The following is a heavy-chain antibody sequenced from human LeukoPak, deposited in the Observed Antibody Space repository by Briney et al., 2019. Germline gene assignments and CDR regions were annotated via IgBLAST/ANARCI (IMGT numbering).Heavy chain of an antibody. D-gene: IGHD3-10*01. Sequence: GGSLRLSCAASGFTFSSYCMSWVRQAPGKGLEWVSGIGISGGSTYYADSVKGRFTISRDNSKNTLYLQMNSLRAEDTAFYYCAKDHGSGRYYNLPDYWGQGTLVTVSS. CDR1: GFTFSSYC. J-gene: IGHJ4*02. V-gene: IGHV3-23*01. CDR3: AKDHGSGRYYNLPDY. CDR2: IGISGGST.